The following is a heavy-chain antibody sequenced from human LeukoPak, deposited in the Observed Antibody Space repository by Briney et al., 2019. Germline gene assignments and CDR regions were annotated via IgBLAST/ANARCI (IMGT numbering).Heavy chain of an antibody. J-gene: IGHJ4*02. Sequence: ASVKVSCKASGYTFTSYDINWVRQATGQGLEWMGWMNPNSGNTGYAQKFQGRVTITRDTSASTAYMELSSLGSEDTAVYYCARDLFNIVLMVYAPVDYWGQGTLVTVSS. CDR1: GYTFTSYD. CDR3: ARDLFNIVLMVYAPVDY. CDR2: MNPNSGNT. V-gene: IGHV1-8*01. D-gene: IGHD2-8*01.